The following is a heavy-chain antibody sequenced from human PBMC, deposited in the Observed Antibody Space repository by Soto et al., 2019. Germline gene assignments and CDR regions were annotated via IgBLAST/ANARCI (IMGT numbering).Heavy chain of an antibody. J-gene: IGHJ6*02. Sequence: QVQLQESGPGLVKPSGTLSLTCAVSGGSISSSNWWSWVRQPPGKGLEWIGEIYHSGSTNYNPSLNSRVTISVGKAKNQFSLKLSSVTAADTAVYYCARVVGGYYYGMDVWGQGTTVTVSS. D-gene: IGHD2-2*01. V-gene: IGHV4-4*02. CDR3: ARVVGGYYYGMDV. CDR2: IYHSGST. CDR1: GGSISSSNW.